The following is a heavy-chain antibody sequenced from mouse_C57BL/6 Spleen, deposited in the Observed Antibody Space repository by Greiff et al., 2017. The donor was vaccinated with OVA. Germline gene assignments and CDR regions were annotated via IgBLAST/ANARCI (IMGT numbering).Heavy chain of an antibody. D-gene: IGHD1-1*01. CDR3: TSITTY. V-gene: IGHV14-4*01. J-gene: IGHJ2*01. CDR1: GFNFKDDY. Sequence: EVQVVESGAELVRPGASVKLSCTASGFNFKDDYMHWVKQRPEQGLEWIGWIDPENGDTEYASKFQGKATITADTSSNTAYLQLSSLTSEDTAVYYCTSITTYWGQGTTLTVSS. CDR2: IDPENGDT.